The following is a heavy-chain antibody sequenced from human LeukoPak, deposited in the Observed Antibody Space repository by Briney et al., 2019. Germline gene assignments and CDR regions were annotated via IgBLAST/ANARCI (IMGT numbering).Heavy chain of an antibody. Sequence: SETLSLTCTVSGGSISSYYWSWIRQPPGKGLEWIGYIYYSGNTNYNPSLKSRVTISVDTSKNQFSLKLSSVTAADTAVYYCARTGSEYYYDSSGSRRTSFFDYWGQGTLVTVSS. CDR2: IYYSGNT. V-gene: IGHV4-59*01. D-gene: IGHD3-22*01. J-gene: IGHJ4*02. CDR3: ARTGSEYYYDSSGSRRTSFFDY. CDR1: GGSISSYY.